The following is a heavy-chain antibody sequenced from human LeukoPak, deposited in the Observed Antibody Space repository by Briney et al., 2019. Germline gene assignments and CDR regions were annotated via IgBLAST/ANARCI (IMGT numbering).Heavy chain of an antibody. CDR2: IYYGGST. Sequence: SQTLSLTCTVSGGSISSGGYYWSWIRQHPGKGLEWIGYIYYGGSTYYNPSLKSRVTISVDTFKNQFSLKLSSVTAADTAVYYCARDIAAAGNDWFDPWGQGTLVTVSS. D-gene: IGHD6-13*01. CDR3: ARDIAAAGNDWFDP. V-gene: IGHV4-31*03. J-gene: IGHJ5*02. CDR1: GGSISSGGYY.